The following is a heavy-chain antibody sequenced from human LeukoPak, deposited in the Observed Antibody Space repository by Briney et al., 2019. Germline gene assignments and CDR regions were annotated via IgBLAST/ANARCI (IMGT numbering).Heavy chain of an antibody. D-gene: IGHD1-20*01. CDR1: GGSISSYY. Sequence: SETLSLTCTVSGGSISSYYWSWIRQPPGKGLEWIGYIYHSGSTKYNPSLKSRVTISVDTSKNQFSLKLSSVTAADTAVYYCARDLTGTTSGWFDPWGQGTLVTVSS. CDR3: ARDLTGTTSGWFDP. J-gene: IGHJ5*02. V-gene: IGHV4-59*01. CDR2: IYHSGST.